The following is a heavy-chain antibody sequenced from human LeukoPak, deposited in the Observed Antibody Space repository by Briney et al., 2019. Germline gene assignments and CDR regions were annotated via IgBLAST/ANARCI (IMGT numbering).Heavy chain of an antibody. CDR1: GFTFSSYA. J-gene: IGHJ3*02. V-gene: IGHV3-23*01. CDR3: AKDLKFLEWLRPMPDAFDI. Sequence: GGSLRLSCAASGFTFSSYAMSWVRQAPGKGLEWVSAISGSGGSTYYADSVKGRFTISRDNSKNTLYLQVNSLRAEDTAVYYCAKDLKFLEWLRPMPDAFDIWGQGTMVTVFS. CDR2: ISGSGGST. D-gene: IGHD3-3*01.